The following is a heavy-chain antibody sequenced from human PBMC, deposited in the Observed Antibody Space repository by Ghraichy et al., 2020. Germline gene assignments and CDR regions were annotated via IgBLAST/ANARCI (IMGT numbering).Heavy chain of an antibody. Sequence: SETLSLTCTVSGGSVSSGSYYWSWIRQPPGKGLEWIGYIYYSGSTNYNPSLKSRVTISVDTSKNQFSLKLSSVTAADTAVYYCARYLPVMGKYGDYVGSYYYYGMDVWGQGTTVTVSS. CDR3: ARYLPVMGKYGDYVGSYYYYGMDV. J-gene: IGHJ6*02. D-gene: IGHD4-17*01. CDR2: IYYSGST. CDR1: GGSVSSGSYY. V-gene: IGHV4-61*01.